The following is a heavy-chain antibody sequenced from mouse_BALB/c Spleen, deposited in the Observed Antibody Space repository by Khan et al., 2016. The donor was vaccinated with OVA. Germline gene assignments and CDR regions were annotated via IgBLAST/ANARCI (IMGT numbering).Heavy chain of an antibody. J-gene: IGHJ3*01. D-gene: IGHD2-12*01. V-gene: IGHV1-26*01. CDR2: VNPNNGDT. CDR3: ARGYEFFPY. CDR1: GYSFTVYY. Sequence: VQLQQSGPDLVKPGASVKISCKASGYSFTVYYMTWVKQSHGKSPEWIGRVNPNNGDTNYNQNFKGKAILTVDKSSNTAYMDLRSLTSEDSAVFYCARGYEFFPYWGQGTLVTVTA.